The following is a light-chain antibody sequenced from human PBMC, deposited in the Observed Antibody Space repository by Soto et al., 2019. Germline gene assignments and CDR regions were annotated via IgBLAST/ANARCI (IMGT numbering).Light chain of an antibody. CDR3: QQYAESPLT. CDR2: GAS. Sequence: IVLTQSPATLSLSPGIRATLSCRASQNISHYLIWYQQKPGQPPRLLIYGASTRATGIPDRFSGTGSGTDFTLTVTRLEPEDFAVYYCQQYAESPLTFGGGTKVDIK. V-gene: IGKV3-20*01. J-gene: IGKJ4*01. CDR1: QNISHY.